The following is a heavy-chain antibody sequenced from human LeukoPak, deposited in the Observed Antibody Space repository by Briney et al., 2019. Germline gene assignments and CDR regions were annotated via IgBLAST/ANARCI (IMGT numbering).Heavy chain of an antibody. CDR2: IIPIFGTA. CDR1: GGTFSSYA. J-gene: IGHJ4*02. Sequence: SVKVSCKASGGTFSSYAISWVRQAPGQGLEWMGGIIPIFGTANYAQKFQGRVTITADESTSTAYMELSSLRSEDTAVYYCARGVSSGPDHDYWGQGTLVTVSS. D-gene: IGHD3-22*01. V-gene: IGHV1-69*01. CDR3: ARGVSSGPDHDY.